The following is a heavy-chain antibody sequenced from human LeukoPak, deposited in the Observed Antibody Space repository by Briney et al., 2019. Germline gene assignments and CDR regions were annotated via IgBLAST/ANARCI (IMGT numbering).Heavy chain of an antibody. CDR3: ARHFSFGGVIYGMDV. CDR1: GGSLSSSSYY. V-gene: IGHV4-39*01. D-gene: IGHD3-16*01. CDR2: IYYSGST. Sequence: SPSETLSLTCTVSGGSLSSSSYYWGWSRQPPGKGLEWIGNIYYSGSTYYKPSLKSRVTISIDTSKKQFSLKLTSVTAADTAVYYCARHFSFGGVIYGMDVWGQGTTVTVSS. J-gene: IGHJ6*02.